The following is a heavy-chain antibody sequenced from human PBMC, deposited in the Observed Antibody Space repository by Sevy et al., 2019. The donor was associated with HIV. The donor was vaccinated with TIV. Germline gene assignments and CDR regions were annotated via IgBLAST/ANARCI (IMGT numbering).Heavy chain of an antibody. Sequence: ASVKVSCKTSGGTFSSYAFSWVRQAPGQGLEWMGGIIPLVNITDYAQKFQGRVTITADKSTSTAYMERSSLRSEDTAVYYCARAAQKATIVDAFDIWGHGTMVTVSS. CDR1: GGTFSSYA. CDR3: ARAAQKATIVDAFDI. V-gene: IGHV1-69*10. J-gene: IGHJ3*02. CDR2: IIPLVNIT. D-gene: IGHD5-12*01.